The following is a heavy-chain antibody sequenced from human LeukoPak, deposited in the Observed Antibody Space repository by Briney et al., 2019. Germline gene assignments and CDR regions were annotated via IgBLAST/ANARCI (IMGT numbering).Heavy chain of an antibody. D-gene: IGHD5-18*01. J-gene: IGHJ4*02. CDR2: INLNSGGT. V-gene: IGHV1-2*02. Sequence: ASVKVSCKASGYTFTGYYIHWVRQAPGQGLEWMGLINLNSGGTNYAQKYQGRVTMTRDTSISTAYVELSRLRFDDTAVYYCARSVDTFDYWGQGTLVTVSS. CDR1: GYTFTGYY. CDR3: ARSVDTFDY.